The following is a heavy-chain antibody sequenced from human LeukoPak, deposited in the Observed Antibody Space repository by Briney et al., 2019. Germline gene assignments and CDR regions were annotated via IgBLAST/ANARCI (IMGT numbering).Heavy chain of an antibody. CDR2: IRYDGSNK. CDR3: AKDENYVWGSYRYTH. Sequence: PGGSLRLSCAASGFTFSSYGMHWVRQAPGKGLEWVAFIRYDGSNKYYADSVKGRFTISRDNSKNTLYLQMNSLRAEDTAVYYCAKDENYVWGSYRYTHWGQGTLVTVSS. J-gene: IGHJ4*02. CDR1: GFTFSSYG. V-gene: IGHV3-30*02. D-gene: IGHD3-16*02.